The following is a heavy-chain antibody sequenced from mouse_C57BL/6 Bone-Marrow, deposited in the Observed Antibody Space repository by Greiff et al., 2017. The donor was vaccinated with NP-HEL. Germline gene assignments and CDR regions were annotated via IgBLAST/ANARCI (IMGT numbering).Heavy chain of an antibody. D-gene: IGHD1-1*01. V-gene: IGHV1-69*01. J-gene: IGHJ1*03. CDR3: AREGYYGSSPPYEYFDV. Sequence: QVQLQQPGAELVMPGASVKLSCKASGYTFTSYWMHWVKQRPGQGLEWIGEIDPSDSYTNYNQKFKGKSTLTVDKSSSTAYMQLSGLTSEDSAVYYCAREGYYGSSPPYEYFDVWGTGTTVTVSS. CDR2: IDPSDSYT. CDR1: GYTFTSYW.